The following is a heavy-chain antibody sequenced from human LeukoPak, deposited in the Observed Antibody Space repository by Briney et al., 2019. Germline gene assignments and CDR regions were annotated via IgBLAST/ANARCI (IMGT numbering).Heavy chain of an antibody. CDR2: IIPIFGTA. CDR1: GYTFTSYG. V-gene: IGHV1-69*06. CDR3: ARKGYFDWITGFDP. D-gene: IGHD3-9*01. J-gene: IGHJ5*02. Sequence: ASVKVSCKASGYTFTSYGISWVRQAPGQGLEWMGGIIPIFGTANYAQKFQGRVTITADKSTSTAYMELSSLRSEDTAVYYCARKGYFDWITGFDPWGQGTLVTVSS.